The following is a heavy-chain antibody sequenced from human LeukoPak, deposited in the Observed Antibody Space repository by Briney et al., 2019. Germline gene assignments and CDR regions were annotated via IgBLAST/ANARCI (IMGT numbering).Heavy chain of an antibody. J-gene: IGHJ5*02. CDR2: IDPSDSYT. CDR3: ARRKGSVGWFDP. CDR1: GYSFTNYW. Sequence: GESLKISCKGSGYSFTNYWISWVCQMPGKGLEWMGRIDPSDSYTNYSPSFQGHVTISADKSISTAYLQWSSVKASDTAMYYCARRKGSVGWFDPWGQGTMVTVSS. D-gene: IGHD4-23*01. V-gene: IGHV5-10-1*01.